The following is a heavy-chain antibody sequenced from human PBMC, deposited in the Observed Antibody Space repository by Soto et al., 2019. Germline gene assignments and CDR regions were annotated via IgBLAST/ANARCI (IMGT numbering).Heavy chain of an antibody. D-gene: IGHD4-4*01. CDR2: INAGNGNT. Sequence: GASVKVSCKASEYTFTSYVMHWVRQAPGQSLDWMGWINAGNGNTKYSQKFQDRATITRDTSASTAYMALSSLRSEDTAVYYCAKELQGIYTFDYWGQGTLVTVS. J-gene: IGHJ4*02. V-gene: IGHV1-3*01. CDR1: EYTFTSYV. CDR3: AKELQGIYTFDY.